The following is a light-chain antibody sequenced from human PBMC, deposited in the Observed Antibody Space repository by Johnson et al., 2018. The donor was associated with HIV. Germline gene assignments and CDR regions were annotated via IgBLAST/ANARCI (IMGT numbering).Light chain of an antibody. V-gene: IGLV1-51*01. CDR2: DNN. J-gene: IGLJ1*01. CDR1: SSNIGNNY. Sequence: QAVLTQPPSVSAAPGQKVTISCSGSSSNIGNNYVSWYQQLPGRAPKLLIYDNNKRPSGIPDRFSGSKSGTSATLGITGIQTGDEADYYFGTWDSSLRVGFFGTGTKVTVL. CDR3: GTWDSSLRVGF.